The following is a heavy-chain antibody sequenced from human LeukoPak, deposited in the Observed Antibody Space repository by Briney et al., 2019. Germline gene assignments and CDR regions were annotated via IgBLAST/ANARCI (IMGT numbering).Heavy chain of an antibody. J-gene: IGHJ6*02. D-gene: IGHD3-10*01. V-gene: IGHV1-18*01. Sequence: ASVKVSCKASGYTFTSYGISWVRQAPGQGLEWMGWISAYNGNTNYAQKLQGRVTMTTDTSTSTAYMELRSLRSDDTAVYYCARDTDGSGSYQFLLGHSAFYYYYGMDVWGQGTTVTVSS. CDR2: ISAYNGNT. CDR1: GYTFTSYG. CDR3: ARDTDGSGSYQFLLGHSAFYYYYGMDV.